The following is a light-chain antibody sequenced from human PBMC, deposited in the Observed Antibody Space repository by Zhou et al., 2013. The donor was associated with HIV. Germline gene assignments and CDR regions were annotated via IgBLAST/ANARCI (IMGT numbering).Light chain of an antibody. CDR2: GAS. CDR3: QKYDSAPRT. V-gene: IGKV1-27*01. J-gene: IGKJ1*01. CDR1: QDVRHF. Sequence: DIQMTQSPSSLSASVGDRVIITCRASQDVRHFLHWYQQKPGRAPKLLIYGASNLQRGVPSRFSGSGSGTDFTLTISSLQPEDVATYYCQKYDSAPRTFGQGTEGGN.